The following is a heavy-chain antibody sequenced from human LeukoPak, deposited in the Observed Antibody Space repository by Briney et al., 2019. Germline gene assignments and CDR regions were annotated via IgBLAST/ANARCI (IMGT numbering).Heavy chain of an antibody. CDR2: INSDGSST. CDR1: GLTFSNYW. V-gene: IGHV3-74*01. Sequence: GGSLRLSCAASGLTFSNYWMHWVRQAPGKGLVWVSRINSDGSSTSYADSVKGRFTISRDNAKNTLYLQMNSLRAEDTAVYYCARDQYGDYVGFYYMDVWGKGTTVTISS. J-gene: IGHJ6*03. CDR3: ARDQYGDYVGFYYMDV. D-gene: IGHD4-17*01.